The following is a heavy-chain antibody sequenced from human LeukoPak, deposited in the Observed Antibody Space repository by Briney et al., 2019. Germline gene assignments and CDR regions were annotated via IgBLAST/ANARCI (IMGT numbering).Heavy chain of an antibody. V-gene: IGHV3-48*04. J-gene: IGHJ6*04. CDR1: GFIVSSNS. D-gene: IGHD3-10*02. Sequence: TGGSLRLSCKVSGFIVSSNSWSWVRQAPGKGLEWVSYISSSGSTIYYADSVKGRFTISRDNAKNSLYLQMNSLRAEDTAVYYCAELGITMIGGVWGKGTTVTISS. CDR2: ISSSGSTI. CDR3: AELGITMIGGV.